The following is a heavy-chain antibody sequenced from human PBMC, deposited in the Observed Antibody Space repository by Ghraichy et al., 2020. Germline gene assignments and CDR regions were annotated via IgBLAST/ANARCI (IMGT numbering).Heavy chain of an antibody. J-gene: IGHJ3*01. CDR1: GGSISSGGHY. CDR2: IYHSGSP. CDR3: ARTVYSSGWADAFDV. D-gene: IGHD6-19*01. V-gene: IGHV4-31*03. Sequence: LSLTCTVSGGSISSGGHYWSWIRQHPGKGLEWIGYIYHSGSPHFNPSLKSRVTISVDTSKNQFSLKLSSVTAADTAVYYCARTVYSSGWADAFDVWGQGTMVTVSS.